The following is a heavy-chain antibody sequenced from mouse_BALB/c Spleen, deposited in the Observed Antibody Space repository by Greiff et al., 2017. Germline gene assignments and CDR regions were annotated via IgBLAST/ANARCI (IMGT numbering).Heavy chain of an antibody. CDR2: ISYSGST. J-gene: IGHJ2*01. Sequence: VQLQQSGPGLVKPSQSLSLTCTVTGYSITSDYAWNWIRQFPGNKLEWMGYISYSGSTSYNPSLKSRISITRDTSKNQFFLQLNSVTTEDTATYYCASYRYDRYYFDYWGQGTTLTVSS. CDR1: GYSITSDYA. D-gene: IGHD2-14*01. V-gene: IGHV3-2*02. CDR3: ASYRYDRYYFDY.